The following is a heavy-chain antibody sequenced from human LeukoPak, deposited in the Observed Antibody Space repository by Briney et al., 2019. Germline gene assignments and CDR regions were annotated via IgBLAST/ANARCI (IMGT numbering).Heavy chain of an antibody. CDR1: GFTFDDYA. J-gene: IGHJ4*02. V-gene: IGHV3-9*01. Sequence: PGRSLRLSCAASGFTFDDYAMHWVRQAPGKGLEWVSGISWNSGSIGYAYSVKGRFTISRDNAKNSLYLQMNSLRAEDTALYYCAKDNSDYYDSSGYYVNWGQGTLVTVSP. CDR2: ISWNSGSI. CDR3: AKDNSDYYDSSGYYVN. D-gene: IGHD3-22*01.